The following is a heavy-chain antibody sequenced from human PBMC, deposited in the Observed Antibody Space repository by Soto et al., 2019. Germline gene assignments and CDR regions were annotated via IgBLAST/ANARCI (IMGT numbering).Heavy chain of an antibody. CDR2: ISGSGGST. D-gene: IGHD2-21*02. CDR3: AKDSLGDSTPYYMDV. V-gene: IGHV3-23*01. J-gene: IGHJ6*03. Sequence: GGSLRLSCAASGFTFSSYAMSWVRQAPGKGLEWVSAISGSGGSTYYADSVKGRFTISRDNSKNTLYLQMNSLRAEDTAVYYCAKDSLGDSTPYYMDVWGKGTTVTVSS. CDR1: GFTFSSYA.